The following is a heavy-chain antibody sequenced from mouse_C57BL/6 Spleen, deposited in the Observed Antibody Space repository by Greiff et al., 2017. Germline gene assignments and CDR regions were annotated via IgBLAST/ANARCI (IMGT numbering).Heavy chain of an antibody. D-gene: IGHD4-1*01. J-gene: IGHJ2*01. V-gene: IGHV5-4*03. Sequence: EVMLVESGGGLVKPGGSLKLSCAASGYTFSSYAMSWVRQTPKQRLEWVATISDGDSYTYYPHNVKGRFTISRDNAKNNLYLQMSHLKSEDAAMYYCARGLTGNYFDYWGQGTTLTVSS. CDR3: ARGLTGNYFDY. CDR2: ISDGDSYT. CDR1: GYTFSSYA.